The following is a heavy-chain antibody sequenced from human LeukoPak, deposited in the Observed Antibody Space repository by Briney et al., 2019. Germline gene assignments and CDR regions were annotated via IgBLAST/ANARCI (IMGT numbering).Heavy chain of an antibody. V-gene: IGHV4-4*07. Sequence: SETLSLTCTVSGGSISSYYWSWIRQPAGKGLEWIGRIYTSGSTNYNPSLKSRVTMSVDTSKNQLSLKLSSVTAADTAVYYCARDSEGIAVAGTFDYWGQGTLVTVSS. J-gene: IGHJ4*02. CDR1: GGSISSYY. CDR3: ARDSEGIAVAGTFDY. CDR2: IYTSGST. D-gene: IGHD6-19*01.